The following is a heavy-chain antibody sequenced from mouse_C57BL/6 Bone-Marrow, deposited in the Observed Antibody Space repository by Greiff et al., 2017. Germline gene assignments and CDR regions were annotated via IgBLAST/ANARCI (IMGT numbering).Heavy chain of an antibody. D-gene: IGHD4-1*01. CDR1: GYAFTNYL. CDR3: DLTGDWCFDV. Sequence: QVQLQQSGAELVRPGTSVKVSCKASGYAFTNYLIAWVKQRPGQGLEWIGEINPGSGGTNYNEKFKGKTTLTADKSSSHTYMQLRSLTSEDSAVYFSDLTGDWCFDVWGRGTTVTVSS. J-gene: IGHJ1*03. CDR2: INPGSGGT. V-gene: IGHV1-54*01.